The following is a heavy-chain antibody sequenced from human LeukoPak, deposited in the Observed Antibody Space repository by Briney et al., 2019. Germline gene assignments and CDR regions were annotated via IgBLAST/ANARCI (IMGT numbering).Heavy chain of an antibody. V-gene: IGHV3-48*03. CDR3: ARGAGDPYSSSSVHIVLDY. CDR1: GFTFSSYE. CDR2: ISSSGSTI. J-gene: IGHJ4*02. D-gene: IGHD6-6*01. Sequence: GGSLRLSCATSGFTFSSYEMNWVRQAPGKGLEWVSYISSSGSTIYYADSVKGRFTISRDNAKNSLYLQMNSLRAEDTAVYYCARGAGDPYSSSSVHIVLDYWGQGTLVSVSS.